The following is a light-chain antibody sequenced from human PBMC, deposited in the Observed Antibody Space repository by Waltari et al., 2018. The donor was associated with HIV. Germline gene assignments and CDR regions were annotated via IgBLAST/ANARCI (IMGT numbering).Light chain of an antibody. V-gene: IGLV2-14*03. CDR3: SAYSTTSTFVV. CDR2: DVN. Sequence: QSALAQPASLSGSLGQSIAIPCSGSTNDISGDHYVSWYQQYAGTSPKLLIYDVNNRPSGVSDRFSGSRFGNKASLIISGLQTDDEAAYFCSAYSTTSTFVVFGGGTKVTVL. CDR1: TNDISGDHY. J-gene: IGLJ3*02.